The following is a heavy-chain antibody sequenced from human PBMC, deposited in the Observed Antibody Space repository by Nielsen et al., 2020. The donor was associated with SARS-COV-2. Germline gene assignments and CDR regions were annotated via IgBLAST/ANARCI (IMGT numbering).Heavy chain of an antibody. CDR1: GYTFTSYY. CDR2: INPSGGST. J-gene: IGHJ6*03. Sequence: ASVKVSCKASGYTFTSYYMHWVRQAPGQGLEWMGIINPSGGSTSYAQKSQGRVTMTRDTSTSTVYMELSSLRSEDTAVYYCAIDGLRFLEWLSSYYYYYMDVWGKGTTVTVSS. D-gene: IGHD3-3*01. CDR3: AIDGLRFLEWLSSYYYYYMDV. V-gene: IGHV1-46*01.